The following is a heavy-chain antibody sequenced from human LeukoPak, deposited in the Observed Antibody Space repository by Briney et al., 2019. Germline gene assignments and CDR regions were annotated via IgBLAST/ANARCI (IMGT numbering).Heavy chain of an antibody. V-gene: IGHV1-2*02. J-gene: IGHJ4*02. CDR2: INPNSGGT. CDR3: ARVNDYDFWSTYYIDY. CDR1: GYTFTGYH. D-gene: IGHD3-3*01. Sequence: ASVKVSCKASGYTFTGYHIHWVRQAPGQGLEWMGWINPNSGGTNFAPKFHGRVSMTRDTSISTAFMELSSLRSDDTAVYYCARVNDYDFWSTYYIDYWGQGTLVTVSS.